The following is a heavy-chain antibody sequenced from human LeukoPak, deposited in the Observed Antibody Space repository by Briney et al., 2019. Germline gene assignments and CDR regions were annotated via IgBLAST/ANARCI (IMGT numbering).Heavy chain of an antibody. D-gene: IGHD3-10*01. CDR2: IIPIFGTA. J-gene: IGHJ4*02. CDR1: GGTFSSYA. Sequence: ASVKVSCKASGGTFSSYAISWARQAPGQGLEWMGGIIPIFGTANYAQKFQGRVTITADESTSTAYMELSSLRSEDTAVYYCARVQRVTMVRGVTAPLYYWGQGTLVTVSS. V-gene: IGHV1-69*13. CDR3: ARVQRVTMVRGVTAPLYY.